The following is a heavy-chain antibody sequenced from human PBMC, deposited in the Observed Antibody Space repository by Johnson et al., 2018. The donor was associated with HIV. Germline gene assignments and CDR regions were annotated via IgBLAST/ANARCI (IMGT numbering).Heavy chain of an antibody. J-gene: IGHJ3*01. D-gene: IGHD5-18*01. Sequence: QVQLVESGGGVVQPGRSLRLSCAASGFTFSSYAMHWVRQAPGKGLEWVAVISYDGSNKYYADSVEGRCTISRDNVKTSLYMQMNSLRAEDTAVCYCAKGSGALWSPWGQGTMVTVSS. V-gene: IGHV3-30-3*01. CDR3: AKGSGALWSP. CDR1: GFTFSSYA. CDR2: ISYDGSNK.